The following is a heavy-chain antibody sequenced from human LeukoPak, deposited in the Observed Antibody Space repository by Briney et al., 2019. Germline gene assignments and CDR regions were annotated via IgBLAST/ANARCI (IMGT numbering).Heavy chain of an antibody. CDR3: ASNYYYGSGSHLV. V-gene: IGHV3-7*03. Sequence: GGSLRLSCAASGFTFSSYWMSWVRQAPGKGLEWVANIKQDGSEKYYVDSVKGRFTISRDNAKNSLYLQMNSLRVEDTAFYYCASNYYYGSGSHLVWGQGTMVSVSS. CDR1: GFTFSSYW. J-gene: IGHJ3*01. D-gene: IGHD3-10*01. CDR2: IKQDGSEK.